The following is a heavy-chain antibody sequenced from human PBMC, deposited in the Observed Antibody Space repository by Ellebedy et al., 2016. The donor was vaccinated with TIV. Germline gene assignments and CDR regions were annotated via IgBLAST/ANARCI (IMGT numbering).Heavy chain of an antibody. CDR1: GGSISSGGYS. D-gene: IGHD3-10*01. V-gene: IGHV4-30-2*01. CDR3: ARVTGDWYFDL. CDR2: IYHSGST. J-gene: IGHJ2*01. Sequence: SETLSLTXAVSGGSISSGGYSWSWIRQPPGKGLEWIGYIYHSGSTYCNPSLKSRVTISVDRSKNQFSLKLSSVTAADTAVYYCARVTGDWYFDLWGRGTLVTVSS.